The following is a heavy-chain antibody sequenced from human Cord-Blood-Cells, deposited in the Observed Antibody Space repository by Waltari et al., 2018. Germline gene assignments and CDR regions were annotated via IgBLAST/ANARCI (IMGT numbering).Heavy chain of an antibody. CDR3: AREQGLIAAAGTGCDY. D-gene: IGHD6-13*01. Sequence: QVQLVQSGAEVKKPGASVKVSCKASGYNITSYAMHWVRQAPGQRLEWMGWINAGNGNTKYSQKFQGRVTITRDTSASTVYMELSSLRSEDTAVYYCAREQGLIAAAGTGCDYWGQGTLVTVSS. J-gene: IGHJ4*02. CDR2: INAGNGNT. V-gene: IGHV1-3*01. CDR1: GYNITSYA.